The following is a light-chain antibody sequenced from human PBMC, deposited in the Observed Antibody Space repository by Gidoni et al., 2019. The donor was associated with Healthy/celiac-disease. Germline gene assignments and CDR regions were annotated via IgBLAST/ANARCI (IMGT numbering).Light chain of an antibody. Sequence: EIVLTQSPGTLSLSPGERATLSCRSSQSVRSSYLAWYQQKPGQPPRLLIYGASSRATGIPDRFSGSGSGTDFTLTISRLEPEDFAVYYCQQYGSSPTTFGGGTKVEIK. CDR1: QSVRSSY. CDR3: QQYGSSPTT. J-gene: IGKJ4*01. V-gene: IGKV3-20*01. CDR2: GAS.